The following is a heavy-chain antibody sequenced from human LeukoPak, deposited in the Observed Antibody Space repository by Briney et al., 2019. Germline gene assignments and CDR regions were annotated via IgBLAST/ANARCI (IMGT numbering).Heavy chain of an antibody. J-gene: IGHJ4*02. CDR3: ARGRRDIVVVVAATLSDY. V-gene: IGHV1-8*01. CDR2: MNPNSGNT. CDR1: GYTFTSYD. Sequence: ASVKVSCKASGYTFTSYDINWVRQATGRGLEWMGWMNPNSGNTGYAQKFQGRVTMTRNTSISTAYMELSSLRSEDTAVYYCARGRRDIVVVVAATLSDYWGQGTLVTVSS. D-gene: IGHD2-15*01.